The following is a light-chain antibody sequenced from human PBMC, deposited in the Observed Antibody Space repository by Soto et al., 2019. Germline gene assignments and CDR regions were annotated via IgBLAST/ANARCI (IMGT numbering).Light chain of an antibody. CDR1: SSDVGGYNY. CDR3: CSYAGRPYI. V-gene: IGLV2-11*01. Sequence: QSVLTRPRSVSGSPGQSVTISCTGTSSDVGGYNYVSWYQQHPGKAPKLMIYDVSKRPSGVPDRFSGSKSGNTASLTISGLQAEDEADYYCCSYAGRPYIFATGTKVTVL. J-gene: IGLJ1*01. CDR2: DVS.